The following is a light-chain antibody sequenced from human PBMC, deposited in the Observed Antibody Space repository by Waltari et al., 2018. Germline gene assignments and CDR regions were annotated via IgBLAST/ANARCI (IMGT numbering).Light chain of an antibody. CDR1: QSVRSS. J-gene: IGKJ2*01. CDR3: QQYNNWPPYT. Sequence: EVVMTQSPATLAVSPGERATLSCRASQSVRSSLAWYQQKPGQAPRLLLYGASTRATGIPDRFSGSGSGTEFTLTNSSLQSEDFAIYYCQQYNNWPPYTFGQGTKLEIK. V-gene: IGKV3D-15*01. CDR2: GAS.